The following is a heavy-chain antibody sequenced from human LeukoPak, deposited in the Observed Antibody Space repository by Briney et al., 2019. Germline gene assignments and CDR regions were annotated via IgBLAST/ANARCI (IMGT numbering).Heavy chain of an antibody. CDR2: ISGSGNGFSI. CDR3: VKDFGRIRGTPDS. J-gene: IGHJ4*02. D-gene: IGHD1-26*01. Sequence: GGSLRLSCSASGFVFTIYTMYWVRQAPGKGPEYVSTISGSGNGFSIYYADSVKGRFTISRDDSKSILYLQMNGLRSEGTAVYYCVKDFGRIRGTPDSWGQGTLVTVSS. V-gene: IGHV3-64D*06. CDR1: GFVFTIYT.